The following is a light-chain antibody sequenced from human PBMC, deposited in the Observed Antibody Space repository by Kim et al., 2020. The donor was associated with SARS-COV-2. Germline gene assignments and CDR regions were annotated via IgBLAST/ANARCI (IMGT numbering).Light chain of an antibody. V-gene: IGKV3-15*01. Sequence: EIVMTQSPATLSVSPGEGGTLSCRASESISNNLAWYQQIPGQGPRLLIYGASTRAAGIPARFSGSGSGTEFTLTISSLQAEDFAICYCQQNNHWALTFGGGTKVDIK. CDR2: GAS. CDR3: QQNNHWALT. CDR1: ESISNN. J-gene: IGKJ4*01.